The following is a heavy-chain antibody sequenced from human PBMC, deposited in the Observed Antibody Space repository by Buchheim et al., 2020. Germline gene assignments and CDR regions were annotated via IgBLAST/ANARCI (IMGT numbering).Heavy chain of an antibody. CDR2: IYYSGST. CDR3: ARQSSSSWYGGDFDY. Sequence: QLQLQESGPGLVKPSETLSLTCTVSGGSISSSSYYWGWIRQPPGKGLEWIGSIYYSGSTYYNPSLKSRVTISVDTSQNQFSLKLSSVTAADTAVYYCARQSSSSWYGGDFDYWGQGTL. V-gene: IGHV4-39*01. CDR1: GGSISSSSYY. J-gene: IGHJ4*02. D-gene: IGHD6-13*01.